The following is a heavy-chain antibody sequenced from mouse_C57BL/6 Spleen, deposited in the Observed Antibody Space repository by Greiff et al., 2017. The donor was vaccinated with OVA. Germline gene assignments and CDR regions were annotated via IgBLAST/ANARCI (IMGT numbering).Heavy chain of an antibody. CDR2: IDPSDSYT. CDR1: GYTFTSYW. D-gene: IGHD2-2*01. V-gene: IGHV1-50*01. J-gene: IGHJ3*01. CDR3: AREGLRRSFAY. Sequence: VQLQQSGAELVKPGASVKLSCKASGYTFTSYWMQWVKQRPGQGLEWIGEIDPSDSYTNYNQKFKGKATLTVDTSSSTAYMQLSSLTSEDSAVYYCAREGLRRSFAYWGQGTLVTVSA.